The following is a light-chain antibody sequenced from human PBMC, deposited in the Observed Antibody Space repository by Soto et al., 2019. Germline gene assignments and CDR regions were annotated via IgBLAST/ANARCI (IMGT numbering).Light chain of an antibody. Sequence: QPVLTQSPSASASLGASVKLTCTLSSGHSSYAIEWHQQQPEKGPRYLMKLNSDGSHSKGDGIPDRFSGSSSGAERYLTISSLQSEDEADYYCQTWGTGDWVFGGGTQLTVL. J-gene: IGLJ3*02. CDR2: LNSDGSH. V-gene: IGLV4-69*01. CDR1: SGHSSYA. CDR3: QTWGTGDWV.